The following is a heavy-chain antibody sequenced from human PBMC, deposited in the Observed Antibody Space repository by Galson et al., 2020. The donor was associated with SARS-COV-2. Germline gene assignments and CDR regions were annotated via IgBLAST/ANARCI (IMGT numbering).Heavy chain of an antibody. Sequence: GGSLSLSCAASGFTFSSYGMHWVRQAPGKGLERVAVISYDGSNKYYPDSVKGRFTISRDNSKNTLYLQMNSLRAEDTAVYYCAKVLPHYYYGMDVWGQGTTVTVSS. J-gene: IGHJ6*02. CDR1: GFTFSSYG. CDR2: ISYDGSNK. V-gene: IGHV3-30*18. CDR3: AKVLPHYYYGMDV.